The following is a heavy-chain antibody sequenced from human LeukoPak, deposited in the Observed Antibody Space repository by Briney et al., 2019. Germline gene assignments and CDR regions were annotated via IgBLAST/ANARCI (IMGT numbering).Heavy chain of an antibody. V-gene: IGHV3-23*01. CDR1: GFTFSSYA. CDR2: ISGSGGST. D-gene: IGHD5-24*01. CDR3: ANHPQDPSDTITLYWFDY. J-gene: IGHJ4*02. Sequence: GGSLRLSCAASGFTFSSYAMSWVRQAPGKGLEWVSAISGSGGSTYYADSVKGRFTISRDNSKNTLYLQMNSLRAEDTAVYYCANHPQDPSDTITLYWFDYWGQGTLVTVSS.